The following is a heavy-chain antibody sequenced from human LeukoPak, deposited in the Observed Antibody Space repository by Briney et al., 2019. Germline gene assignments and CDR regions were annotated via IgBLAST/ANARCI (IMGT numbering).Heavy chain of an antibody. J-gene: IGHJ4*02. CDR1: GGSISSGGYY. CDR3: AKTQPEVLRYYYDSSGYSEPSD. V-gene: IGHV4-31*03. CDR2: IYYSGST. Sequence: PSQTLSLTCTVSGGSISSGGYYWSWIRQHPGKGLEWIGYIYYSGSTYYNPSLKSRVTISVDTSKNQFSLKLSSVTAADTAVYYCAKTQPEVLRYYYDSSGYSEPSDWGQGTLVTVSS. D-gene: IGHD3-22*01.